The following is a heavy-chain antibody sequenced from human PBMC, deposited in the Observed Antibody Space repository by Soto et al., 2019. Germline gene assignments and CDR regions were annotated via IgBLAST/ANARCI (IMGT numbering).Heavy chain of an antibody. V-gene: IGHV3-23*01. Sequence: HLLESGGGLVQPGGSLRLSCAASGFTFSNYAVSWVRQAPGKGLEWVSSITGLGGGTYYADSVQGRFIISRDNSKNTLSLQMNSLRAEDTAIYYCAKGRTYDIVTAYHAFDYWGQGTLVTVSS. CDR3: AKGRTYDIVTAYHAFDY. D-gene: IGHD3-9*01. CDR2: ITGLGGGT. CDR1: GFTFSNYA. J-gene: IGHJ4*02.